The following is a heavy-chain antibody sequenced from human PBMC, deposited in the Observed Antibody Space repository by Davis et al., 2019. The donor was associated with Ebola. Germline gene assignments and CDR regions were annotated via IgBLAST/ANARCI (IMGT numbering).Heavy chain of an antibody. D-gene: IGHD1-26*01. CDR2: IRYDGGYK. V-gene: IGHV3-30*02. CDR3: AKDPGGHTSESDY. Sequence: GESLKISCAASGFIFSSYGMHWVRQAPGKGLEWVAFIRYDGGYKYYADSVKGRFTISRDNSKNTLYLQMNSLRLQDTAIYYCAKDPGGHTSESDYWGQGTLVIVSS. CDR1: GFIFSSYG. J-gene: IGHJ4*02.